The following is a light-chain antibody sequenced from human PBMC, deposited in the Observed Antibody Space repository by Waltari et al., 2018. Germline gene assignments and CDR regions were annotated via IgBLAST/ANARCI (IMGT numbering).Light chain of an antibody. CDR3: QSYDTSLSVV. J-gene: IGLJ3*02. CDR2: GST. CDR1: GSNIRAGYA. V-gene: IGLV1-40*01. Sequence: QSVLTQPPSASGAPGQSVTISCTGSGSNIRAGYAVHWYQQLPRAAPKLLIYGSTSRPLGVPARFFGSTSGTSASLAITGLQAEDEADYYCQSYDTSLSVVFGGGTKLTVL.